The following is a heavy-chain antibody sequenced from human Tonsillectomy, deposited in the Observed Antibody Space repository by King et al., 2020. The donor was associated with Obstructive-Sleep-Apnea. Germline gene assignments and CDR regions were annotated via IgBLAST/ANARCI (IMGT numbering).Heavy chain of an antibody. CDR1: GFAFSTYC. CDR2: ISSSGYTI. V-gene: IGHV3-48*04. D-gene: IGHD3-22*01. J-gene: IGHJ4*02. Sequence: VQLVESGGGLVQPGGSLRLSCAASGFAFSTYCMNWVRQAPGKGLEWLSYISSSGYTIYYADSVKGRFTISRDNAKNSLYLQMNSLTAEDTAVYFCARDRSDYYDSFWAIDYWGQGTLVTVSS. CDR3: ARDRSDYYDSFWAIDY.